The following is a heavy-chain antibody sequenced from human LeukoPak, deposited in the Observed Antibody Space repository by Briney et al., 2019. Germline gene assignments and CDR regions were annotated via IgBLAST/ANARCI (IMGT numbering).Heavy chain of an antibody. Sequence: PSETLSLTCTVSGGSISSYYWSWIRQPPGKGLEWIGYIYYSGSTNYNPSLKSRVTISVDTSKNQFSLKLSSVTAADTAVYYCARGGSSRNNNWFDPWGQGTLVTVSS. CDR2: IYYSGST. D-gene: IGHD6-13*01. J-gene: IGHJ5*02. CDR3: ARGGSSRNNNWFDP. V-gene: IGHV4-59*01. CDR1: GGSISSYY.